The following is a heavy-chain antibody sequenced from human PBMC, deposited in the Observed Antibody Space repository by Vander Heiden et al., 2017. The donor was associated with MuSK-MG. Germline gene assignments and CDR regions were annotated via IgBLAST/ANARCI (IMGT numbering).Heavy chain of an antibody. D-gene: IGHD3-10*01. J-gene: IGHJ4*02. V-gene: IGHV3-30*02. CDR3: AKCTLVRGVPQHLDW. Sequence: QVQLVESGGGVVQAGGSMRRSCAGSGFRFGFVGMHWVRQAPGKGLEWVAVIAYDGSNKYYADSVKGRFTISRDDSKNTLYVQMNSRRVEDTAVYYCAKCTLVRGVPQHLDWWGQGTLGNVAS. CDR2: IAYDGSNK. CDR1: GFRFGFVG.